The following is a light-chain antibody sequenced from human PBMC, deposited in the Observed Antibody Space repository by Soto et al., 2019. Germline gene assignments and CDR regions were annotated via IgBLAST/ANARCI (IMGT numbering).Light chain of an antibody. J-gene: IGKJ3*01. Sequence: DIQMTQSPSSLSASVADRVTITCRASQNITTYLNWYHQKPGKAPKLLIYAASNLQSGVPSRFSGRGSGTDFTLTISSLQPEDFATYYCQQSYSTPFTFGPGTKVDIK. V-gene: IGKV1-39*01. CDR1: QNITTY. CDR3: QQSYSTPFT. CDR2: AAS.